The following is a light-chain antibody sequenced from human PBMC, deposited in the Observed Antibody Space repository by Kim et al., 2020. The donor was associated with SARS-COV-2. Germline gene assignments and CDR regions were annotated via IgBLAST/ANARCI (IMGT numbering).Light chain of an antibody. J-gene: IGLJ1*01. V-gene: IGLV3-21*04. CDR3: QVWDSSTNHYV. CDR2: YDS. Sequence: QGQTARISCEGDALPAKYVHWYQQKPAQAPVLVMFYDSDRPPGIPERFSGSNSGSTATLTISRADAGDEADYYCQVWDSSTNHYVFGSGTKVTVL. CDR1: ALPAKY.